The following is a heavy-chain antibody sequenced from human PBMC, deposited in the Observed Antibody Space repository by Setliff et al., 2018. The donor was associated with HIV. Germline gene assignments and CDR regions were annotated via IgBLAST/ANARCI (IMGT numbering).Heavy chain of an antibody. Sequence: SETLSLTCTVSGDSISSDAYYWSWIRQHPGRGLEWIGYIYHDGGTYYNPSLKSRVTISVDTSKNQFSLNLSSVTVADTAVYYCARHISDFWSNYQTPFDYWGQGTLVTVSS. J-gene: IGHJ4*02. CDR1: GDSISSDAYY. V-gene: IGHV4-39*01. D-gene: IGHD3-3*01. CDR3: ARHISDFWSNYQTPFDY. CDR2: IYHDGGT.